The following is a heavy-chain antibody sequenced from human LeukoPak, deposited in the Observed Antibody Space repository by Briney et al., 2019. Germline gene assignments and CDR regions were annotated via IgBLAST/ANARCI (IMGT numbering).Heavy chain of an antibody. CDR3: ARDRGATLDY. V-gene: IGHV4-59*01. D-gene: IGHD1-26*01. CDR1: GGSISSYY. CDR2: IYYSGST. Sequence: PSETLSLTCTVSGGSISSYYWSWIRQPPGKGLERIGYIYYSGSTNYNPSLKSRVTISVDTSKNQFSLKLSSVTAADTAVYYCARDRGATLDYWGQGTLVTVSS. J-gene: IGHJ4*02.